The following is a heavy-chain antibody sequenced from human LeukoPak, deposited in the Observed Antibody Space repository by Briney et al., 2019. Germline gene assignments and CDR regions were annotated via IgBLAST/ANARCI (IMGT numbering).Heavy chain of an antibody. CDR1: GFTFSSYW. Sequence: PGGSLRLSCAASGFTFSSYWMHWVRQAPGKGLVWVSRINSDGSSTSYADPVKGRFTISRDNAKNTLYLQMNSLRAEDTAVYYCARADYGGNKFGYWGQGTLVTVSS. D-gene: IGHD4-23*01. CDR3: ARADYGGNKFGY. CDR2: INSDGSST. J-gene: IGHJ4*02. V-gene: IGHV3-74*01.